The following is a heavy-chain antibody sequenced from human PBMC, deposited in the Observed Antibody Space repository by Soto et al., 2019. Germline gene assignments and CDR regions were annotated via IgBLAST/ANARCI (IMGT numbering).Heavy chain of an antibody. CDR3: ARERSSGWYVDY. J-gene: IGHJ4*02. CDR2: MNPNSGNT. V-gene: IGHV1-8*01. D-gene: IGHD6-19*01. Sequence: QVQLVQSGAEVKKPGASVKVSCKASGYTFTSYDINWVRQATGQGLEWMGWMNPNSGNTGYAQKVXGXVTMTRHTSISTAYMELSSLRSEDPAVYYCARERSSGWYVDYWGQGTLVTVSS. CDR1: GYTFTSYD.